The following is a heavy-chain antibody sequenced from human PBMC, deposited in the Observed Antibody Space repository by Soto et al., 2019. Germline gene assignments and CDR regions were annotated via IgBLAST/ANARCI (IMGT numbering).Heavy chain of an antibody. J-gene: IGHJ6*02. CDR3: ARRGGSYYDFWSGPHHYGMDV. CDR1: GYTFTSYD. Sequence: GASVKVSGKASGYTFTSYDINWVRQATGQGLEWMGWMNPNSGNTGYAQKFQGRVTMTRNTSISTAYMELSSLRSEDTAVYYCARRGGSYYDFWSGPHHYGMDVWGQGTTVTVSS. D-gene: IGHD3-3*01. V-gene: IGHV1-8*01. CDR2: MNPNSGNT.